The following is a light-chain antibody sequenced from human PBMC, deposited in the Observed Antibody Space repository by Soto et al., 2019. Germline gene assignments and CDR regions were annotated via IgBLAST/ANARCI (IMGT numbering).Light chain of an antibody. J-gene: IGKJ2*02. CDR2: GAS. V-gene: IGKV3-20*01. CDR3: QQYGSSPGCT. CDR1: QSVSSSY. Sequence: EIVLTQSPATLSLSPGERATLSCRASQSVSSSYLAWYQQKPGQAPRLLIYGASNRATGIPHRFSGSGSGTDFTLTISRLEPEDFAVYYCQQYGSSPGCTFGQGTKLEIK.